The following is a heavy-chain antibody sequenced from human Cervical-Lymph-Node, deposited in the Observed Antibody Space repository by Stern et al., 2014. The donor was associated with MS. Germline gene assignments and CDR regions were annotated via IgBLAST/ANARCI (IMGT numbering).Heavy chain of an antibody. CDR3: ARGGWDRGSYYRDY. Sequence: QLVQSGAEVKKPGASVKISCKASEYTLTNNYIHWVRWAPGQGPEWMGLINHSDSSTNYAQKFQGRVTMTRDTSTSTVYIELSTLSSEDTTIYYCARGGWDRGSYYRDYWGQGTLVTVSS. V-gene: IGHV1-46*01. CDR1: EYTLTNNY. CDR2: INHSDSST. J-gene: IGHJ4*02. D-gene: IGHD1-26*01.